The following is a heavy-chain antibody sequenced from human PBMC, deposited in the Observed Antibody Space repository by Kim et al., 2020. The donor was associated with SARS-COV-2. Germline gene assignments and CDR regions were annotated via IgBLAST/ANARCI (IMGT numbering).Heavy chain of an antibody. D-gene: IGHD3-3*01. CDR3: ARPFSGGLFDY. V-gene: IGHV4-39*01. J-gene: IGHJ4*02. Sequence: HPSLKGRVTISVDTSKNQFALKLSSVTAADTAVYYCARPFSGGLFDYWGQGTLVTVSS.